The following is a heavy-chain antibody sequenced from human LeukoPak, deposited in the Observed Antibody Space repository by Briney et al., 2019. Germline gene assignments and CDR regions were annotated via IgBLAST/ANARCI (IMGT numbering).Heavy chain of an antibody. J-gene: IGHJ4*02. CDR3: AKNRDSSDYPRDFDF. CDR1: GFTFSSYG. CDR2: IRHDGSYQ. D-gene: IGHD3-22*01. Sequence: GGSLRLSCAAFGFTFSSYGMHWVRQTPGKGLEWVAFIRHDGSYQQYADSVMGRFTVSRDNSKDMVYLQMNSLRTEDTAVYYCAKNRDSSDYPRDFDFWGQGTLVTVSS. V-gene: IGHV3-30*02.